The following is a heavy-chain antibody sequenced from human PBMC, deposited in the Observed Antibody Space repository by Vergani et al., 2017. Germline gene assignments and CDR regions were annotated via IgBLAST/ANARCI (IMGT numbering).Heavy chain of an antibody. V-gene: IGHV4-61*08. J-gene: IGHJ6*03. D-gene: IGHD2-2*01. CDR3: ARVRLVPAAIYYMDV. CDR1: GGSISSGDYY. CDR2: IYYSGST. Sequence: QVQLQESGPGLVKPSQTLSLTCTVSGGSISSGDYYWSWIRQPPGKGLEWIGYIYYSGSTNYNPSLKSRVTISVDTSKNQFSLKLSSVTAADTAVYYCARVRLVPAAIYYMDVWGKGTTVTVSS.